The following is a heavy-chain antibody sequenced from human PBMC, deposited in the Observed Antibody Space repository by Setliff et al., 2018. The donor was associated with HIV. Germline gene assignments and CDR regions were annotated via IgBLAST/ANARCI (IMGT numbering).Heavy chain of an antibody. CDR2: ISYSGTT. D-gene: IGHD2-21*02. CDR3: ARELYGGNSRPFDY. J-gene: IGHJ4*02. Sequence: PSETLSLTCTVSGGSISSYYWSWIRQPPGKGLEWIGHISYSGTTNYNPSLKSRVTISVDTSKNQFSLKLNSVTAADAAVYYCARELYGGNSRPFDYWGQGLLVTVSS. CDR1: GGSISSYY. V-gene: IGHV4-59*12.